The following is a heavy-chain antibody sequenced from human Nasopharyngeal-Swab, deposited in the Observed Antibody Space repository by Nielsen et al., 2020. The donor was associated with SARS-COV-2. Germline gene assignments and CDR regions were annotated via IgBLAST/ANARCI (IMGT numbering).Heavy chain of an antibody. J-gene: IGHJ3*02. D-gene: IGHD3-22*01. CDR1: GYTFTSYA. Sequence: ASVKVSCKASGYTFTSYAMHWVRQAPGQRLEWMGWINAGNGNTKYSQKFQGRVTITRDTSASTAYMELSSLRSEDTAVYYCARAWAKYYYDSSDHAFDIWGQGTMVTVSS. V-gene: IGHV1-3*01. CDR2: INAGNGNT. CDR3: ARAWAKYYYDSSDHAFDI.